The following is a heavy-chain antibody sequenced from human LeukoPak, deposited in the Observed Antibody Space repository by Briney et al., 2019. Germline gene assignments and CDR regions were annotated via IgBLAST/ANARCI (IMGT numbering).Heavy chain of an antibody. D-gene: IGHD5/OR15-5a*01. J-gene: IGHJ4*02. CDR1: GFSLSISGVR. CDR2: IYRDDDK. CDR3: AHTSVYSVYGSPDVASYLDY. V-gene: IGHV2-5*02. Sequence: SGPTLVKPTQLLTLTCTFSGFSLSISGVRGGWIRQPPGKALEWLALIYRDDDKRYSPSLKSRLTITKDNSKNQVVLTMTNTDPVDTATYYCAHTSVYSVYGSPDVASYLDYWAREPWSPSPQ.